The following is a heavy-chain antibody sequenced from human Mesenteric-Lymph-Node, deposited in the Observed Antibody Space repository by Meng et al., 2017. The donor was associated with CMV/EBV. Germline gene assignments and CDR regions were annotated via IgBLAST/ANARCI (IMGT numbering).Heavy chain of an antibody. J-gene: IGHJ6*02. CDR2: IIPIFGTA. V-gene: IGHV1-69*05. CDR3: ARAIAAARFYYYGMDV. D-gene: IGHD6-13*01. Sequence: SVKVSCKASGGTFSSYAISWVRQAPGQGLEWMGGIIPIFGTANYAQKFQGRVTITTDASTSTAYMELSSLRSEDTAVYYCARAIAAARFYYYGMDVWGQGTTVTVSS. CDR1: GGTFSSYA.